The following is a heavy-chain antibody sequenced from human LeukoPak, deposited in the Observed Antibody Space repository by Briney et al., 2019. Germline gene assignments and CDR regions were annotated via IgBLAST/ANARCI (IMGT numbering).Heavy chain of an antibody. V-gene: IGHV3-7*01. D-gene: IGHD3-10*01. CDR2: IKPDEGEK. Sequence: GGSLRLSCTTSGFTFGDYAMIWVRQAPGKGLEWVANIKPDEGEKYYVDSVKGRFTISRDNAKNSLYLQMNSLRAEDTAVYYCVRYYTRHSWYFDLWGRGTLVTVSS. J-gene: IGHJ2*01. CDR1: GFTFGDYA. CDR3: VRYYTRHSWYFDL.